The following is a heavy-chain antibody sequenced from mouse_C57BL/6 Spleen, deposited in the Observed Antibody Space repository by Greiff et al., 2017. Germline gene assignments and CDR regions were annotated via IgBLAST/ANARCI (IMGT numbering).Heavy chain of an antibody. CDR3: ARKNYSNYDFDV. V-gene: IGHV1-19*01. D-gene: IGHD2-5*01. J-gene: IGHJ1*03. CDR1: GYTFTDYY. CDR2: INPYNGGT. Sequence: EVKLLESGPVLVKPGASVKMSCKASGYTFTDYYMNWVKQSHGKSLEWIGVINPYNGGTSYNQKFKGKATLTVDKSSSTAYMELNSLTSEDSAVYYCARKNYSNYDFDVWGTGTTVTVSS.